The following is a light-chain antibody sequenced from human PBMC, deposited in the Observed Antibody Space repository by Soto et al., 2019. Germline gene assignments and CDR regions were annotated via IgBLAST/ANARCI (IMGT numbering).Light chain of an antibody. CDR3: CSYAGSSTFYV. Sequence: SVLAQPASLSGSPGQSITLSCPGTSRDVGSYNLVSWYQQHPGKAPKLMIYEGSKRPSGVSNRFSGSKSGNTASLTISGLQAEDEADYYCCSYAGSSTFYVFGTGTKVTVL. J-gene: IGLJ1*01. CDR2: EGS. V-gene: IGLV2-23*01. CDR1: SRDVGSYNL.